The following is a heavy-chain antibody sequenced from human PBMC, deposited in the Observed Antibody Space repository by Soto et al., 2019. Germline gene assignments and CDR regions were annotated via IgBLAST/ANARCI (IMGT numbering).Heavy chain of an antibody. CDR2: ISYDGTNN. D-gene: IGHD5-12*01. V-gene: IGHV3-30-3*01. CDR3: ARGGAADIGDYFYGMDV. CDR1: RFTFSSYT. Sequence: QVQLVESGGGVVQPGRSLRLSCVASRFTFSSYTMDWVSQAPGKGLEWVAVISYDGTNNYYAYSVNGHFTIYRDNSKNTLYLHMNTLKPHDTAMHYCARGGAADIGDYFYGMDVWGQGTTVTVSS. J-gene: IGHJ6*02.